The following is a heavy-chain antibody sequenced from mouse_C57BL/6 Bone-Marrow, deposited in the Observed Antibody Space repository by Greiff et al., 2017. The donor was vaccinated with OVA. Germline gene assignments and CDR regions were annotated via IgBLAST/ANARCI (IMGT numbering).Heavy chain of an antibody. CDR1: GFTFSDFY. D-gene: IGHD1-1*02. Sequence: EVNVVESGGGLVQSGRSLRLSCATSGFTFSDFYMEWVRQAPGKGLEWIAASRNKANDYTTEYSASVKGRYIVSRDTSQSILYLQMNALRAEDTAIYYCARDDYGGAMDYWGQGTSVTVSS. CDR2: SRNKANDYTT. J-gene: IGHJ4*01. CDR3: ARDDYGGAMDY. V-gene: IGHV7-1*01.